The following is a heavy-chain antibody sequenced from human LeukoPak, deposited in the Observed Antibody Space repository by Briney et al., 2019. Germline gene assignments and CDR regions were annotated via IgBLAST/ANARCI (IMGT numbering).Heavy chain of an antibody. D-gene: IGHD6-19*01. J-gene: IGHJ4*02. CDR1: GGSFSGYY. CDR2: INHSGST. Sequence: PSETLSLTCAVYGGSFSGYYWSWIRQPPGKGLEWIGEINHSGSTNYNPSLKSRVTISVDTSKNQFSLKLSSVTAADTAVYYCARGDSSGWFLWGQGTLVTVSS. V-gene: IGHV4-34*01. CDR3: ARGDSSGWFL.